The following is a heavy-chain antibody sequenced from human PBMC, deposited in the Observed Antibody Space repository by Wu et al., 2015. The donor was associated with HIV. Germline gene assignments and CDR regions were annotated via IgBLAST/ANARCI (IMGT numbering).Heavy chain of an antibody. CDR3: ARGAGSGWYVY. V-gene: IGHV1-8*02. Sequence: QVQLVQSGTEVKKPGASVKVSCKASGYTFINYGVSWVRQAPGQRPEWVGWSSPANGNADYVQKFQGRVTMTRNTSISTAYMELSSLRSEDTAVYYCARGAGSGWYVYWGQGTLVTVSS. J-gene: IGHJ4*02. CDR2: SSPANGNA. CDR1: GYTFINYG. D-gene: IGHD6-19*01.